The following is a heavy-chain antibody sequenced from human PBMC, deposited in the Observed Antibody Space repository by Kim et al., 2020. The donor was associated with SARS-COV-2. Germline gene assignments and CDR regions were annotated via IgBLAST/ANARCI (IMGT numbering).Heavy chain of an antibody. D-gene: IGHD6-13*01. CDR3: ARWDGSSWYVPIDV. Sequence: VSVKRRITISRDNSKKSLYLQMNSPGAEDTAVYYCARWDGSSWYVPIDVWGQGTTVTVSS. J-gene: IGHJ6*02. V-gene: IGHV3-30*01.